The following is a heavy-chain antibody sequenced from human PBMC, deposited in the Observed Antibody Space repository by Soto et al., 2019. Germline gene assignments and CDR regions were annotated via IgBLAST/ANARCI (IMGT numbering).Heavy chain of an antibody. Sequence: SETLSLTCTVSGGSISSGDYYWSWIRQPPGKGLEWIGYIYYSGSTYYNPSLKSRVTISVDTSKNQFSLKLSSVTAADTAVYYCAGAGYYGSGSITSEKYFQHWGQGTLVTVSS. CDR1: GGSISSGDYY. J-gene: IGHJ1*01. CDR2: IYYSGST. D-gene: IGHD3-10*01. CDR3: AGAGYYGSGSITSEKYFQH. V-gene: IGHV4-30-4*01.